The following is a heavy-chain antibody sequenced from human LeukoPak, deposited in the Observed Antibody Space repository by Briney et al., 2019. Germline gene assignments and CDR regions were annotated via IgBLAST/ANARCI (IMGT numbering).Heavy chain of an antibody. V-gene: IGHV3-9*01. CDR1: VFTLDDYA. J-gene: IGHJ4*02. CDR2: ISWNSGSI. CDR3: AKDSGHDFWSGYGFDY. Sequence: PGVSLRLSCAASVFTLDDYAMHWVRQAPGKGLEWVSGISWNSGSIGYAESVKGRFTISRDNAKNSLYLQMNSLRAEDTALYYCAKDSGHDFWSGYGFDYWGQGTLVTVSS. D-gene: IGHD3-3*01.